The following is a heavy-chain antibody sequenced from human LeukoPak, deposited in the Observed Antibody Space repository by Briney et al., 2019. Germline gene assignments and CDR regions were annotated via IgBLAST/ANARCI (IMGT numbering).Heavy chain of an antibody. Sequence: GESLKISCKVSGYSFTTDWISWVRQMPGKGLEWMGRIDPSDSYTDYAPSFQGRVTISADRSLSTAYLQWYSLKASDTAMYYCARQDFWGQGTLVTVSS. V-gene: IGHV5-10-1*01. CDR3: ARQDF. CDR1: GYSFTTDW. CDR2: IDPSDSYT. J-gene: IGHJ4*02.